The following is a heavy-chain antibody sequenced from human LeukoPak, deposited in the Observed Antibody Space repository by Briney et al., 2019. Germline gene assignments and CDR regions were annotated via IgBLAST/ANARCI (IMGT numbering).Heavy chain of an antibody. CDR3: ARGPSGYHNT. CDR1: GFTFSNYP. J-gene: IGHJ4*02. V-gene: IGHV3-48*01. Sequence: GGSLRLSCTASGFTFSNYPMNWVRQAPGKGLEWVSYISSSAIYYADSVRGRFTISRDNAKNSLSLQMNSLRAEDTAVYYCARGPSGYHNTGGQGTLVTVSS. D-gene: IGHD5-12*01. CDR2: ISSSAI.